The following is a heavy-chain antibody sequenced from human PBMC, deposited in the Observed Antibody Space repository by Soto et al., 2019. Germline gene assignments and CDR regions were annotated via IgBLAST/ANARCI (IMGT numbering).Heavy chain of an antibody. J-gene: IGHJ3*01. Sequence: SETLSLTCTVSGCSISNYYWNWIRQSPGKGLEWIGYIYSSGSTHYNPSLQNRVTISIDTSKNQVSLKLSSVTAADTAVYYCARVWGGAFDFWGQGTMVTVSS. CDR1: GCSISNYY. D-gene: IGHD3-10*01. CDR2: IYSSGST. V-gene: IGHV4-59*01. CDR3: ARVWGGAFDF.